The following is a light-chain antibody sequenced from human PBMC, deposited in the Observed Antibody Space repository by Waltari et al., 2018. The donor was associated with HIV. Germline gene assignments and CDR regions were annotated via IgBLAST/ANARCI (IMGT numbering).Light chain of an antibody. J-gene: IGKJ4*01. V-gene: IGKV1-9*01. Sequence: IQLTQSPSFLSASVGDTVRITCRATQGVGSYLAWYQNKPGNAPKLLIYAVSVLQSGVPSRFSASGSGTEFTLTISGLQPEDLATYYCQQLKTYPVTFGGGTEVDSK. CDR2: AVS. CDR3: QQLKTYPVT. CDR1: QGVGSY.